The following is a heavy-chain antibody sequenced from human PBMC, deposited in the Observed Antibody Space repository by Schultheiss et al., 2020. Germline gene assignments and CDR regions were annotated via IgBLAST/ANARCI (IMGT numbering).Heavy chain of an antibody. CDR2: INHSGST. V-gene: IGHV4-34*01. Sequence: SETLSLTCAVYGGSFSGYYWSWIRQPPGKGLEWIGEINHSGSTNYNPSLKSRVTISVDTSKNQFSLKLSSVTAADTAVYYCAGRAKWQSIDYWGQGTLVTVSS. CDR1: GGSFSGYY. D-gene: IGHD2-8*01. J-gene: IGHJ4*02. CDR3: AGRAKWQSIDY.